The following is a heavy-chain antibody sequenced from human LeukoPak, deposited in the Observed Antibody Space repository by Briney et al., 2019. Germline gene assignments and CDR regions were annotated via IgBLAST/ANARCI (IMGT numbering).Heavy chain of an antibody. CDR1: GGSISSYY. V-gene: IGHV4-59*04. CDR2: IYHSGST. D-gene: IGHD5-18*01. Sequence: SSETLSLTCTVSGGSISSYYWSWIRQPPGKGLEWIGYIYHSGSTYYNPSLKSRVTISVDRSKNQFSLKLSSVTAADTAVYYCAASGYRDLRADYWGQGTLVTVSS. J-gene: IGHJ4*02. CDR3: AASGYRDLRADY.